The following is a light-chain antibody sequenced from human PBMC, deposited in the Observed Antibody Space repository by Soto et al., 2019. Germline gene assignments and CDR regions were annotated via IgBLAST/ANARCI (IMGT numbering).Light chain of an antibody. CDR1: QSVLYSSNNKNY. V-gene: IGKV4-1*01. CDR2: WAS. CDR3: QQYYSNALT. J-gene: IGKJ4*01. Sequence: DIVMTQSPDSLAVSLGERATINCKSSQSVLYSSNNKNYLAWYQQKPGQPPKLLIYWASTRKSGVPDRFSGSGSVTDFTLTISSLQAEDVAVYYCQQYYSNALTFGGGTKVEIK.